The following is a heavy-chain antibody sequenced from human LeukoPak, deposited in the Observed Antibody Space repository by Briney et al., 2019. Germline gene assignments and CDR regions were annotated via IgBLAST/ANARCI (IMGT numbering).Heavy chain of an antibody. J-gene: IGHJ5*02. CDR2: INPSVGST. CDR3: ARDHSGSQHWFDP. CDR1: GYTFTSYY. Sequence: ASVKVSCTASGYTFTSYYMHWVRQAPGQGLEWMGVINPSVGSTSYAQKFQGRVTMTRDTSTSTVYMELSSLRSEDTAVYYCARDHSGSQHWFDPWGQGTLVTVSS. V-gene: IGHV1-46*01. D-gene: IGHD1-26*01.